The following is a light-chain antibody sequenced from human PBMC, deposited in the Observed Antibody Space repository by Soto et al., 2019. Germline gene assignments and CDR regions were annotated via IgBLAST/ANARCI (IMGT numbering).Light chain of an antibody. CDR3: MQALQTPRT. V-gene: IGKV2-28*01. CDR2: LGS. J-gene: IGKJ1*01. Sequence: DIVMTQSPLSLPVTPGEPASISCRSSHSLLQSNGYNSLDWYLQKPGQSPQLLIYLGSNRASGVXDXXSGSGSGTDFTLKISRVEAEDVGVYYCMQALQTPRTFGQGTKVEIK. CDR1: HSLLQSNGYNS.